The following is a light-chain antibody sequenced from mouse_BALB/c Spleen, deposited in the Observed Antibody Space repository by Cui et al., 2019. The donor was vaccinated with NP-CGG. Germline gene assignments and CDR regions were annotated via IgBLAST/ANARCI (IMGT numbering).Light chain of an antibody. CDR3: ALWYSNHWV. Sequence: QAVVTQESALTTSPGETVTLTCRSSTRAVTTSNYANWVQEKPDHLFTGLIGGTNNRAPGVPARFSGSLIGGKAALTITGAQTEDEAIYFCALWYSNHWVFGGGTKLTVL. V-gene: IGLV1*01. CDR1: TRAVTTSNY. CDR2: GTN. J-gene: IGLJ1*01.